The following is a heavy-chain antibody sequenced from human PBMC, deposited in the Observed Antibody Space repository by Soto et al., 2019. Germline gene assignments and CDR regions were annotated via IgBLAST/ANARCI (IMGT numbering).Heavy chain of an antibody. CDR2: IDPMFDTS. V-gene: IGHV1-69*01. CDR3: ATYPRPYNWVDI. J-gene: IGHJ5*02. CDR1: GGARTSYP. D-gene: IGHD2-21*01. Sequence: QVRLEQSGPEVKRPGSSVRVSCQASGGARTSYPIHWVRQAPGQGLEWMGVIDPMFDTSNLAEKFKARVTLTRDASTNTVYMDLTGLRSDDTAVYFCATYPRPYNWVDIWGQGTLLTVSS.